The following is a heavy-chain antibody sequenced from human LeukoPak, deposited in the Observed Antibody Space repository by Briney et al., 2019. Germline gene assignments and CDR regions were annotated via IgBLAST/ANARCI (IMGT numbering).Heavy chain of an antibody. CDR3: ARGGRGGWSQDFDY. CDR1: GFTFSSYA. Sequence: GSLRLSCAASGFTFSSYAMSWVRQPPGKGLEWIGEINHSGSTNYNPSLKSRVTISVDTSKNQFSLKLSSVTAADTAVYYCARGGRGGWSQDFDYWGQGTLVTVSS. D-gene: IGHD6-19*01. CDR2: INHSGST. J-gene: IGHJ4*02. V-gene: IGHV4-34*01.